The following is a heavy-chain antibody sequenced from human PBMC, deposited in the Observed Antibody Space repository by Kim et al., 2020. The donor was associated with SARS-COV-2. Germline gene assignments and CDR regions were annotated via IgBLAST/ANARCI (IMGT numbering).Heavy chain of an antibody. D-gene: IGHD3-9*01. V-gene: IGHV3-33*01. CDR1: GFTFSSYG. J-gene: IGHJ4*02. CDR2: IWYDGGNK. CDR3: ARDYDILTGYYFDY. Sequence: GGSLRLSCAASGFTFSSYGMHWVRQAPGKGLEWVAVIWYDGGNKYYADSVKGRFTISRDNSKNTLYLQMNSLRAEDTAVYYCARDYDILTGYYFDYWGQGTLVTVSS.